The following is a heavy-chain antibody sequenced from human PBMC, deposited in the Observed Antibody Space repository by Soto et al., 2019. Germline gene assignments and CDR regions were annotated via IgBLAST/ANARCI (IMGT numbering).Heavy chain of an antibody. V-gene: IGHV1-24*01. D-gene: IGHD2-2*01. J-gene: IGHJ3*02. CDR2: FDPEDGET. CDR1: GYTLTELS. CDR3: ASSFAIVEVPAAILVVPFDI. Sequence: ASVKVSCKVSGYTLTELSMHWVRQAPGKGLEWMGGFDPEDGETIYAQKIQGRVTMTEDTSTDTAYMELSSLRSEDTAVYFCASSFAIVEVPAAILVVPFDIWGQGTTVTVSS.